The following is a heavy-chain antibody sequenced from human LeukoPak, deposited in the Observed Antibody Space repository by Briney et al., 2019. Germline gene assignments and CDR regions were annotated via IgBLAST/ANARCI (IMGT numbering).Heavy chain of an antibody. CDR1: GGSFSGYY. CDR3: ARVSITMVRGVIIRARYYGMDV. CDR2: INHSGST. V-gene: IGHV4-34*01. D-gene: IGHD3-10*01. J-gene: IGHJ6*04. Sequence: PSETLSLTYAVYGGSFSGYYWSWIRQPPGKGLEWIGEINHSGSTNYNPSLKSRVTISVDTSKNQFSLKLSSVTAADTAVYYCARVSITMVRGVIIRARYYGMDVWGKGTTVTVSS.